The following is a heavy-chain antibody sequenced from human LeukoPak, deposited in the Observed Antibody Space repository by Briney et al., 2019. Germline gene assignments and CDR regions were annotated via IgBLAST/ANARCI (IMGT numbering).Heavy chain of an antibody. CDR1: GYTFTSYY. V-gene: IGHV1-46*01. J-gene: IGHJ4*02. CDR2: INPSGGST. CDR3: ASPWPNCSSTSCYIVY. Sequence: ASVKVSCKASGYTFTSYYMHRVRQAPGQGLEWMGIINPSGGSTSYAQKFQGRVTMTRDTSTSTVYMELSSLRSEDTAVYYCASPWPNCSSTSCYIVYWGQGTLVTVSS. D-gene: IGHD2-2*02.